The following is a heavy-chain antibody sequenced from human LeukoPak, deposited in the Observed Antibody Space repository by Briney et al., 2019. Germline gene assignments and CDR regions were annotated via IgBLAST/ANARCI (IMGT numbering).Heavy chain of an antibody. J-gene: IGHJ5*02. CDR3: ARDLRGSGYDP. Sequence: GASVKVSRKASGYNFTDFYIHWVRQTPGQGPEWMGWINLHRGATDYAQKFRGRVTMTRDTSVSLVYMELSRLKSNDTAVYYCARDLRGSGYDPWGQGTLVTVSS. CDR2: INLHRGAT. V-gene: IGHV1-2*02. CDR1: GYNFTDFY. D-gene: IGHD3-10*01.